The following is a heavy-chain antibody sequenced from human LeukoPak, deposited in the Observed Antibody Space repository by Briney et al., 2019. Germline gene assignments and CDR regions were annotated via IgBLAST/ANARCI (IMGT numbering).Heavy chain of an antibody. CDR2: ITSSGGNT. D-gene: IGHD5-24*01. Sequence: PGGSLRLSCAASGFTFSSYAMSWVRQAPGKGLEWVSGITSSGGNTYYADSVKGRFTISRDNSKNTLNLQMNSLRAEDTALYYCAKLSDGYNYYFDYWGQGTLVTVSS. CDR1: GFTFSSYA. V-gene: IGHV3-23*01. CDR3: AKLSDGYNYYFDY. J-gene: IGHJ4*02.